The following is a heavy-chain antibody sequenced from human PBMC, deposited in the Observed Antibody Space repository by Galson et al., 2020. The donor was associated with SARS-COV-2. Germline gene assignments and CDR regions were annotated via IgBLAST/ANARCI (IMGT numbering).Heavy chain of an antibody. V-gene: IGHV3-53*01. J-gene: IGHJ6*02. CDR2: IYSGGST. D-gene: IGHD3-10*01. CDR3: ARDRTGSGSYDEGSYYYYGMDV. CDR1: GFTVSSNY. Sequence: GGSLRLSCAASGFTVSSNYMSWVRQAPGKGLEWVSVIYSGGSTYYADSVKGRFTNSRDNSKNTLYLQMNSLRAEDTAVYYCARDRTGSGSYDEGSYYYYGMDVWGQGTTVTVSS.